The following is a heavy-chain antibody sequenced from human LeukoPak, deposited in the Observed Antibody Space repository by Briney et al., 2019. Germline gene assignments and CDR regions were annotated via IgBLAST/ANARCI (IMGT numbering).Heavy chain of an antibody. D-gene: IGHD3-10*01. CDR2: TYPGDSDT. V-gene: IGHV5-51*01. J-gene: IGHJ3*02. CDR1: RNHFTNYW. Sequence: PGESQKISCKASRNHFTNYWIGWVRQKPGKGLELMGITYPGDSDTRYSPSFQGQVTISADKSIDTAFLQWTSLKASDTAMYYCAGDYFGSGFDIWGQGTMVTVSS. CDR3: AGDYFGSGFDI.